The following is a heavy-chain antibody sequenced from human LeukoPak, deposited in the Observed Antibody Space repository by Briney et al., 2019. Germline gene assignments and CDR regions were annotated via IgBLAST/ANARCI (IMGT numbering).Heavy chain of an antibody. CDR3: ARPREWFGELLYFDY. CDR2: ISSSSSTI. V-gene: IGHV3-48*04. CDR1: GFTFSSYS. J-gene: IGHJ4*02. D-gene: IGHD3-10*01. Sequence: GSLRLSCAASGFTFSSYSMNWVRQAPGKGLEWVSYISSSSSTIYYADSVKGRFTISRDNAKNSLYLQMNSLRAEDTAVYYCARPREWFGELLYFDYWGQGTLVTVSS.